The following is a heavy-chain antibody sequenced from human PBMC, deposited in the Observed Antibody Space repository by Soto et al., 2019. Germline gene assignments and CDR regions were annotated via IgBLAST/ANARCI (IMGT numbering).Heavy chain of an antibody. D-gene: IGHD3-3*01. Sequence: PGGSLRLSCAASGFTFSSYALSWVRQAPGKGLEWVSVISGSGGSTYYAESVKGRFTISRDNAKNTLYLHMNSLRGEDTAVYYCAKDRRFSTVSGVVISVDVWGKGTTVTVSS. V-gene: IGHV3-23*01. CDR2: ISGSGGST. CDR3: AKDRRFSTVSGVVISVDV. J-gene: IGHJ6*04. CDR1: GFTFSSYA.